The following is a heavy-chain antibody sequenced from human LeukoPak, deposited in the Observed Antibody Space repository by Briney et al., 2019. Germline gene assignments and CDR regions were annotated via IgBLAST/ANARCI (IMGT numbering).Heavy chain of an antibody. CDR2: IYTSGST. V-gene: IGHV4-4*07. CDR1: GGSISSYY. CDR3: ARGGMGSSHNWFDP. Sequence: PSETLSLTCTVSGGSISSYYWSWIRQPAGKGLEWIGRIYTSGSTNYNPSLKSRVTMSVDTSKNQFSLKLSSVTAADTAVYYCARGGMGSSHNWFDPWGQGTLVTVSS. J-gene: IGHJ5*02. D-gene: IGHD6-13*01.